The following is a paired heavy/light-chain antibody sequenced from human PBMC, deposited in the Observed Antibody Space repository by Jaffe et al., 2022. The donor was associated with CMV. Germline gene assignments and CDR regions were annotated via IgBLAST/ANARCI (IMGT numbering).Light chain of an antibody. Sequence: QSALTQPPSASGSPGQSVTISCTGTTSDVNNYNIVSWYQQHPDKAPKLIIYEVSKRPSGVPDRFSGSKSGNTASLTVSGLQAEDEADYYCSSFAGNNNLVFGGGTKLTVL. V-gene: IGLV2-8*01. J-gene: IGLJ2*01. CDR2: EVS. CDR1: TSDVNNYNI. CDR3: SSFAGNNNLV.
Heavy chain of an antibody. CDR3: AKDRGAWSGDN. J-gene: IGHJ4*02. CDR2: IWSDGTNR. CDR1: GFTFTNYA. D-gene: IGHD6-19*01. V-gene: IGHV3-33*06. Sequence: QVQVVESGGGVVQPGRSLRLSCVASGFTFTNYAMFWVRQAPGKGPEWVALIWSDGTNRFFAESVKGRFTISRDNSKNTIYLQMNSLRAEDTAVYYCAKDRGAWSGDNWGQGTLVVVSS.